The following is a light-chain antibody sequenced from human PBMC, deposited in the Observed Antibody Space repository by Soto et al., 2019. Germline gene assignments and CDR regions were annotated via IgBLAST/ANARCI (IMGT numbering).Light chain of an antibody. V-gene: IGLV2-14*01. CDR2: EVS. J-gene: IGLJ1*01. CDR1: SSDVGAYNY. CDR3: SSYISSSTFV. Sequence: QSVLTQPPSASGSPGQSVTISCTGTSSDVGAYNYVSWYQQHPGKAPKLMIYEVSNRPSGVSNRFSGSKSGNTASLTISGLQAEDEADYYCSSYISSSTFVFGTGTKLNVL.